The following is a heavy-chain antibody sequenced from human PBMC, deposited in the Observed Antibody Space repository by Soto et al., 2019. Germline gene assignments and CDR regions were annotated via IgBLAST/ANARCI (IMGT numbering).Heavy chain of an antibody. Sequence: PSETLSLTCTVPGGSISSRSYYWGWIRQPPGKGLEWIGTIYYSGSTYYNPSLKNRVTISVDTSKNQFSLKLNSVTAADTAVYYCARHDSGILRFRWSDPWGQGALVTVSS. CDR2: IYYSGST. CDR3: ARHDSGILRFRWSDP. J-gene: IGHJ5*02. D-gene: IGHD3-9*01. CDR1: GGSISSRSYY. V-gene: IGHV4-39*01.